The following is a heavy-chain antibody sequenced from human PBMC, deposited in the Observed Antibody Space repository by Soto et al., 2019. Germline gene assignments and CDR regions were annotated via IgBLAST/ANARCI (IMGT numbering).Heavy chain of an antibody. CDR1: GFTFSSYA. CDR2: ISYDGSNK. Sequence: TGGSLRLSCAASGFTFSSYAMHWVRQAPGKGLEWVAVISYDGSNKYYADSVKGRFTISRDNSKNTLYLQMNSLRAEDTAVYYCARDLYCSGGSCYSYGWFDPWGQGTLVTVSS. D-gene: IGHD2-15*01. V-gene: IGHV3-30-3*01. J-gene: IGHJ5*02. CDR3: ARDLYCSGGSCYSYGWFDP.